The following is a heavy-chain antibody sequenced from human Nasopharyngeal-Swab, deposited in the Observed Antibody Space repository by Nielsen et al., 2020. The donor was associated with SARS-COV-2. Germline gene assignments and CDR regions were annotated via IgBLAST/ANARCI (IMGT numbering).Heavy chain of an antibody. CDR1: GFTLSIYA. V-gene: IGHV3-30*04. CDR2: TSSDGRNT. D-gene: IGHD2-8*01. J-gene: IGHJ4*02. Sequence: GESLKISCAASGFTLSIYAMHRDRQATGKGLEWVAVTSSDGRNTYYADSVKGRFTISRDNSKNTLYLQMNSLRAEDTALYYCARGNGVLPGALDSWGQGTLVTVSS. CDR3: ARGNGVLPGALDS.